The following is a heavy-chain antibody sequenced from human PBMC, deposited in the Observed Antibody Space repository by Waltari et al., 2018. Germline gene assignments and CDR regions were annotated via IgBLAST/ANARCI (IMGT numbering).Heavy chain of an antibody. CDR3: ARDFASTYFFDY. CDR2: KWYDGRYE. V-gene: IGHV3-33*01. CDR1: GFDFRGYV. Sequence: QVQLVESGGGVVQPGRSLRLSCAASGFDFRGYVMHGVRRAPGKGRGWLAVKWYDGRYEYYADSVKGRFTISRDNSKDTLYLQMNSLRAEDTAVYYCARDFASTYFFDYWGQGTLVTVSS. J-gene: IGHJ4*02.